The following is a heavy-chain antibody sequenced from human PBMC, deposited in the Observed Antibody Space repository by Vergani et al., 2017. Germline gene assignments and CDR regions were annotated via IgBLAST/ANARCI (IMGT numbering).Heavy chain of an antibody. CDR3: ARRCSTTCSAMGRAAFDI. CDR2: IHYSGTT. CDR1: GGSISSDDFY. Sequence: QLQLQESGPGLVKPSQTLSLTSTVSGGSISSDDFYWSWIRQPPGKGLEWIGDIHYSGTTYYNSSLKSRVSMSVATSKKQFSLKMNSVTAADTAVYYCARRCSTTCSAMGRAAFDIWGQGTMVTVSS. V-gene: IGHV4-30-4*01. J-gene: IGHJ3*02. D-gene: IGHD2-2*01.